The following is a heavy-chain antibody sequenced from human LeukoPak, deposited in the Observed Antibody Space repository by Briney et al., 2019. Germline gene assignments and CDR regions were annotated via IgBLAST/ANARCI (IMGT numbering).Heavy chain of an antibody. D-gene: IGHD1-14*01. Sequence: SGGSLRLSCAASGFTFSNFDMSWVRQAPGKRLEWVSSISESGSNSTFYADSVKGRFTISRDNSKNTLNLQMNSLRAEDTALYHCAKGPPLGYWGQGTLVTVSS. CDR2: ISESGSNST. CDR3: AKGPPLGY. V-gene: IGHV3-23*01. J-gene: IGHJ4*02. CDR1: GFTFSNFD.